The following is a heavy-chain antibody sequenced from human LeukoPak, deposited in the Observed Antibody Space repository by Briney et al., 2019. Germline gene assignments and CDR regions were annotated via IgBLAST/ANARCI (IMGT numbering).Heavy chain of an antibody. J-gene: IGHJ4*02. CDR3: ALATAGPY. CDR2: IRYDGSNK. D-gene: IGHD6-13*01. CDR1: GFTFSSYA. Sequence: GGSLRLSCAASGFTFSSYAMSWVRQAPGKGLEWVAFIRYDGSNKYYADSVKGRFTISRGNSKNTLYLQMNSLRVEDTAVYYCALATAGPYWGQGTLVTVSS. V-gene: IGHV3-30*02.